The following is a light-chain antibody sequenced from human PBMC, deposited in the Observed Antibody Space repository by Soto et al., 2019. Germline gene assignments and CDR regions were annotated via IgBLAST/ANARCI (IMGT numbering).Light chain of an antibody. CDR2: GAS. Sequence: DIVLTQSPGTLSLSPGERATLSCRASQSVSRSYLAWYQQKPGQAPRILIYGASSRATGIPDRFSGSGSGTDFTLTISRLEPEDFAEYYCQQYGSSSYTFGQGIKLEIK. J-gene: IGKJ2*01. V-gene: IGKV3-20*01. CDR1: QSVSRSY. CDR3: QQYGSSSYT.